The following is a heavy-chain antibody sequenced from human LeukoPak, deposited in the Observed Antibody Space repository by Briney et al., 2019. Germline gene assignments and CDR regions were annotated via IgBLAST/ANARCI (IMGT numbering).Heavy chain of an antibody. CDR3: ARGLLGVDY. CDR1: GFTLGSYW. D-gene: IGHD2-8*02. V-gene: IGHV3-74*01. Sequence: GGSLRLSCAASGFTLGSYWMHWVRQAPGKGLVWVSQINTDGSSTNYADSVKGRFTISRDNAKNTLYLQMNSLRAEDTAVYYCARGLLGVDYWGQGTLDTVSS. CDR2: INTDGSST. J-gene: IGHJ4*02.